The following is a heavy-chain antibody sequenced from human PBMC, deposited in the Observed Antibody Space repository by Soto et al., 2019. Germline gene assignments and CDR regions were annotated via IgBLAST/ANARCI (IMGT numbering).Heavy chain of an antibody. CDR3: AGEAGIAAPSPPDY. Sequence: GASVKVSCKASGYTFTSYAMHWVRQAPGQRLEWMGWINAGNGNTKYSQKFQGRVTITRDTSASTAYMELSSLRSEDTAVYYCAGEAGIAAPSPPDYWGQGTLVTVSS. D-gene: IGHD6-13*01. CDR2: INAGNGNT. V-gene: IGHV1-3*01. J-gene: IGHJ4*02. CDR1: GYTFTSYA.